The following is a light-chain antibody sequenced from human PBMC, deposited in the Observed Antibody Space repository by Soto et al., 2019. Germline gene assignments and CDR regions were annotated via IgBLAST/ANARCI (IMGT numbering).Light chain of an antibody. V-gene: IGKV3-15*01. Sequence: IVMTQSPATLSVSPGERATLSCRASQSVGSDLAWYQQKPGQGPRLLIFGASTRSTGVPARVSGSGSGTECSLIISSLQSEDFAVYHCQQYNNWPTWTFGQGTKVEI. CDR2: GAS. CDR3: QQYNNWPTWT. CDR1: QSVGSD. J-gene: IGKJ1*01.